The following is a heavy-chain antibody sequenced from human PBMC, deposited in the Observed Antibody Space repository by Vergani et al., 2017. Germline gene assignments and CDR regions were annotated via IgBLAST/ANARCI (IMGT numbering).Heavy chain of an antibody. Sequence: EVQLVESGGGLVKPGGSLRLSCAASGFTFSSYSMHWVRQAPGKGLEWVSYISSSSSYIYYADSGKGRVTISRENAKNSLYLQMNSLRAEDTSVYYCAGGESVDAFDIWGQGTMVTVSS. CDR3: AGGESVDAFDI. CDR2: ISSSSSYI. V-gene: IGHV3-21*01. D-gene: IGHD2-21*01. CDR1: GFTFSSYS. J-gene: IGHJ3*02.